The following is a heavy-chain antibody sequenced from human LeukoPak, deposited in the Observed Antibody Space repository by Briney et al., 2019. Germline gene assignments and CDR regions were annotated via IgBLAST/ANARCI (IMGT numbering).Heavy chain of an antibody. CDR1: GGSISSSSYY. D-gene: IGHD3-10*01. Sequence: SETLSLTCTVSGGSISSSSYYWGWIRQPPGKGLEWIGSIYYSGSTYYNPSLKSRVTISVDTSKNQFSLKLSSVTAADTAVYYCARDFLGCRGFAFDIWRQGTMVTVSS. J-gene: IGHJ3*02. CDR2: IYYSGST. CDR3: ARDFLGCRGFAFDI. V-gene: IGHV4-39*07.